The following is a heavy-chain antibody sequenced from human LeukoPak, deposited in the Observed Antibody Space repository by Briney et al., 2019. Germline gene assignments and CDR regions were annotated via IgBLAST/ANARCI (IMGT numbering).Heavy chain of an antibody. CDR2: ISSSDNTI. J-gene: IGHJ4*02. Sequence: GGSLRLSCAASGFTFSCYEMNWVRQAPGKGLEWVSYISSSDNTIYYADSVKGRFTISRDNAKNSLYLQMNSLRAEDTAVYYCARDINWVGGYWGQGTLVTVSS. D-gene: IGHD7-27*01. CDR3: ARDINWVGGY. CDR1: GFTFSCYE. V-gene: IGHV3-48*03.